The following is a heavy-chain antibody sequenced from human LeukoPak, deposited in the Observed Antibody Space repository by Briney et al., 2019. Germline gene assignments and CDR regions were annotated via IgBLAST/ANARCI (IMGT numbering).Heavy chain of an antibody. D-gene: IGHD3-16*01. CDR3: ARDSPSMDRSFGYYYYGMDV. V-gene: IGHV4-59*01. Sequence: SETLSLTCTVSGGCISSDYWSWIRQPPGKGLEWIGYIYYSGSTNYNPSLKSRVTISVDTSKNQFSLKLSSVTAADTAVYYRARDSPSMDRSFGYYYYGMDVWGQGTTVTVSS. J-gene: IGHJ6*02. CDR2: IYYSGST. CDR1: GGCISSDY.